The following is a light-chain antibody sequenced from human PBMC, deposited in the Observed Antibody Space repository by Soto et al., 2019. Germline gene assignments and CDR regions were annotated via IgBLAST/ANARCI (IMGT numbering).Light chain of an antibody. J-gene: IGKJ5*01. Sequence: DIQMTQSPATLSSFVRERFTITCRASQSIDTWLAWYQQRPGKAPKLLIFGASNLGSGVPSRFSGSGSETEFTLTISRLQPDDFATYFCHSRAFGQGTRLEIK. CDR1: QSIDTW. V-gene: IGKV1-5*01. CDR2: GAS. CDR3: HSRA.